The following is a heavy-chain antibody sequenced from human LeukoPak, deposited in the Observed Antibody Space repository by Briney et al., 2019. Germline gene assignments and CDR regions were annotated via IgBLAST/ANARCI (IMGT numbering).Heavy chain of an antibody. Sequence: PSETLSLTCTVSGGSISSSPYYWGWIRQPPGKGLEWIGSIYYSGTTHYNPSLESRVTISVDTSKNQFSLKLASVTAADTAIYYCAKGAGGFSYYDWFDPWGQGTLVTVSS. CDR1: GGSISSSPYY. CDR2: IYYSGTT. V-gene: IGHV4-39*07. CDR3: AKGAGGFSYYDWFDP. D-gene: IGHD5-18*01. J-gene: IGHJ5*02.